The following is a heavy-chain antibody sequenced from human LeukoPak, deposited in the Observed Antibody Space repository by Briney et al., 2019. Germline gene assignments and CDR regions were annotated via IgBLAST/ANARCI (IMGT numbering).Heavy chain of an antibody. V-gene: IGHV1-2*02. J-gene: IGHJ6*03. CDR2: INPNSGGT. CDR1: GYTFTGYY. D-gene: IGHD2-2*01. CDR3: ARGLGYCSSTSCSGGYYYYMDV. Sequence: GASVKVSCKASGYTFTGYYMHWVRQAPGQGLEWMGWINPNSGGTNYAQKFQGRVTMTRDTSISTAYMELSRLRSDDTAVYYCARGLGYCSSTSCSGGYYYYMDVWGKGTTVTVSS.